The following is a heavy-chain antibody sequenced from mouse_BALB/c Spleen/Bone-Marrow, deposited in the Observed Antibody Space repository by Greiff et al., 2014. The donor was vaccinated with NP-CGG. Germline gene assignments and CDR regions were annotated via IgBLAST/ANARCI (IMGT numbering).Heavy chain of an antibody. Sequence: VQLKQSGAEVVKPGASVKLSCTASGFNIKDTYMHWVKQRPEQGLEWIGRIDPANGNTKYDPKFQGKTTITADTSSNTAYLQLSSLTSEDAAVYYCAGYDYGVYFDYWGQGTTLTVSS. V-gene: IGHV14-3*02. D-gene: IGHD2-4*01. CDR1: GFNIKDTY. CDR2: IDPANGNT. J-gene: IGHJ2*01. CDR3: AGYDYGVYFDY.